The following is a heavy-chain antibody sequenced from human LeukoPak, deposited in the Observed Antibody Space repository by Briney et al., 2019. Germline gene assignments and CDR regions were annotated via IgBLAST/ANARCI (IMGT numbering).Heavy chain of an antibody. CDR2: IYYSGSI. Sequence: SETLSLTCTVSGGSISSYYWSWIRQPPGKGLEWIGNIYYSGSINYNPSLKSRVAISLDKTKKQFSLKLSSVTAADTAVYYCAASAFDYVWGSYRREFDYWGQGTLVTVSS. CDR1: GGSISSYY. J-gene: IGHJ4*02. V-gene: IGHV4-59*01. D-gene: IGHD3-16*02. CDR3: AASAFDYVWGSYRREFDY.